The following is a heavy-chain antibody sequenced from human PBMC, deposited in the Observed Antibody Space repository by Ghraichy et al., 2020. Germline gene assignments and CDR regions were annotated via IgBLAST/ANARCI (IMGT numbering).Heavy chain of an antibody. Sequence: GGSLRLSCVASGFTFGSYWMSWVRQTPEKGLEWVANIKRDGSEQNYLDSVRGRFTISRDNTKNTLYLQMDSLRAEDTALYYCARPWAPWGQGTQVTVSS. D-gene: IGHD1-26*01. CDR3: ARPWAP. CDR2: IKRDGSEQ. J-gene: IGHJ5*02. CDR1: GFTFGSYW. V-gene: IGHV3-7*01.